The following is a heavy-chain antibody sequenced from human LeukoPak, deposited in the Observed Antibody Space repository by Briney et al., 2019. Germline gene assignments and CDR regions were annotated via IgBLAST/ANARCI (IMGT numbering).Heavy chain of an antibody. J-gene: IGHJ4*02. CDR1: GYRFTSYW. Sequence: GESLKISCMGSGYRFTSYWIGWVRQMPGKGLKWMGIIYPGDSDARYSPSFQGQVTISADKSISTAYLQWSSLKASDTAMYYCARRRDLYSGSYYPFDYWGQGTLVTVSS. D-gene: IGHD1-26*01. CDR2: IYPGDSDA. CDR3: ARRRDLYSGSYYPFDY. V-gene: IGHV5-51*01.